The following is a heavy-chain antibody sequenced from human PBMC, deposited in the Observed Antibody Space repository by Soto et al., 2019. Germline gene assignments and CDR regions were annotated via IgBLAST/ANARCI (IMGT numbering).Heavy chain of an antibody. CDR2: IDPSDPHT. J-gene: IGHJ6*02. CDR3: ARLCDSSGYRTHYYYGMDV. V-gene: IGHV5-10-1*01. D-gene: IGHD3-22*01. Sequence: GEPLKISCKGSGYSFTSYWISWARQMPGQGLVWMGRIDPSDPHTNYGPSFQGHVTISADKSISTAYLQWSSLKASDTAMYYCARLCDSSGYRTHYYYGMDVWGQGTTGTGS. CDR1: GYSFTSYW.